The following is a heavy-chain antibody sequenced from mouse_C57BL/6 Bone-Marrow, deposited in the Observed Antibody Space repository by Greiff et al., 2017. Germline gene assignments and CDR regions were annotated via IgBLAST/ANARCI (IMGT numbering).Heavy chain of an antibody. Sequence: SGAELVRPGTSVKVSCKASGYAFTNYLIEWVKQRPGQGLEWIGVINPGSGGTNYNEKFKGKATLTADKSSSTAYMQLSSLTSEDSAVYFCARSPSDYYAMDYWGQGTSVTVSS. CDR2: INPGSGGT. CDR1: GYAFTNYL. V-gene: IGHV1-54*01. J-gene: IGHJ4*01. CDR3: ARSPSDYYAMDY.